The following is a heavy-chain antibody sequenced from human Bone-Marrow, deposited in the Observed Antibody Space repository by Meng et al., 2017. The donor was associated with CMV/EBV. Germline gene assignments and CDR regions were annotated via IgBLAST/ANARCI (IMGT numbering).Heavy chain of an antibody. CDR3: TTVYRGTYGSGSYSAY. J-gene: IGHJ4*02. V-gene: IGHV3-15*01. CDR2: IKSKTDGGTT. CDR1: GFTFSNAW. D-gene: IGHD3-10*01. Sequence: GESLKISCAASGFTFSNAWMSWVRQAPGKGLEWVGRIKSKTDGGTTDYAAPVKGRFTISRDDSKNTLYLQMNSLKTEDTAVYYCTTVYRGTYGSGSYSAYWGQGPLVTGSS.